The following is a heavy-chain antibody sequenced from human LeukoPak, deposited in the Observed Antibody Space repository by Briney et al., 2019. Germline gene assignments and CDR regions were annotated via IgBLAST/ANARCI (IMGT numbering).Heavy chain of an antibody. CDR2: IYTSGCT. CDR1: GGSISNYY. D-gene: IGHD5-12*01. CDR3: AREPHSPPPATYYYYGMDV. V-gene: IGHV4-4*07. J-gene: IGHJ6*02. Sequence: PSETLSLTCTVSGGSISNYYWSCVRQPAGRGVEWVGRIYTSGCTNYSPSLPSRLTISVDSSNNRFSLKLRSVSAAGTPVYYCAREPHSPPPATYYYYGMDVWGQGTTVTVSS.